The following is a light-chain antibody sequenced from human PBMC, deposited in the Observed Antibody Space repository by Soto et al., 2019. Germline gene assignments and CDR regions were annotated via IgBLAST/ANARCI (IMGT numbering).Light chain of an antibody. V-gene: IGKV3-20*01. CDR2: GAS. CDR1: QSVNSNY. J-gene: IGKJ2*01. CDR3: QQDITSPFA. Sequence: EIVLTQSPGTLSLSPGDRATLSCRASQSVNSNYLAWYSQRPGQAPRLLLYGASRRATGIPDRFSGSGSGTDFTLTISRLEPDGFAVYYCQQDITSPFAFGQGNRLEIK.